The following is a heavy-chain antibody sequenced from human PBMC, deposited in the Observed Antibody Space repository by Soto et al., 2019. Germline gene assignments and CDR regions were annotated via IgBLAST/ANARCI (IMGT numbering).Heavy chain of an antibody. CDR1: GYSFTSYW. Sequence: PGESLKISCKGSGYSFTSYWIGWVRQMPGKGLEWMGIIYPGDSDTRYSPSFQGQVTISADKSISTAYLQWSSLKASDTAMYYCARQIKGEIWFGELVSAKYRPPYYFDYWGQGTLVTVSS. D-gene: IGHD3-10*01. J-gene: IGHJ4*02. CDR2: IYPGDSDT. V-gene: IGHV5-51*01. CDR3: ARQIKGEIWFGELVSAKYRPPYYFDY.